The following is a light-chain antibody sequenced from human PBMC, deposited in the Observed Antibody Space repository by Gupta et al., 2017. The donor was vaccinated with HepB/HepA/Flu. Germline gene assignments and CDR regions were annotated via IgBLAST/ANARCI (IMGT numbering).Light chain of an antibody. V-gene: IGLV2-23*02. J-gene: IGLJ3*02. CDR1: SSDVGSYNL. CDR3: CSDGGHSTWV. Sequence: QSALSPPASVSGSPGPSITISCTGTSSDVGSYNLVSWYQQHPGKAHKLIIYEVTKRPAGVANRFSASKSGNTASLTISGRQKEDEADYYCCSDGGHSTWVFGGGTKLTVL. CDR2: EVT.